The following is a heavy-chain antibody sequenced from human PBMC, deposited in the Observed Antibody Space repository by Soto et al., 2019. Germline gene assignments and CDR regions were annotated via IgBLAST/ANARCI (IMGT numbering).Heavy chain of an antibody. J-gene: IGHJ5*02. D-gene: IGHD3-16*01. CDR3: ARDYDRWGEDWFDP. Sequence: QVHLVQSGGEMKKLGASVKVSCKASGYTFTAFGISWVRQAPGQGLEWMGWISGFDGDRKYAQKFQGRVTLTTDKSATTASMELRSLTSDDAAIYYWARDYDRWGEDWFDPWGQGTLVNVSS. CDR2: ISGFDGDR. V-gene: IGHV1-18*01. CDR1: GYTFTAFG.